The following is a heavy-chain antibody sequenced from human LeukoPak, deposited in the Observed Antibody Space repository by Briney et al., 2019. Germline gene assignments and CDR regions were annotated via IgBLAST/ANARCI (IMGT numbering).Heavy chain of an antibody. V-gene: IGHV1-46*01. CDR3: ARDHYDILTGYYTGPFDY. CDR1: GYTFTSYY. Sequence: GASVKVSCKASGYTFTSYYMHWVRQAPGQGLEWMGIINPSGGSTSYAQKFQGRATMTRDTSTSTVYMELSSLRSEDTAVYYCARDHYDILTGYYTGPFDYWGQGTLVTVSS. J-gene: IGHJ4*02. CDR2: INPSGGST. D-gene: IGHD3-9*01.